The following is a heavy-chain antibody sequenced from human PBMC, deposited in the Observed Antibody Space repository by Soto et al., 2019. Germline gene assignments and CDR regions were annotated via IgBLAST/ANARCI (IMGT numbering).Heavy chain of an antibody. CDR3: THDLKDYYDSSLYGKDY. CDR1: GFTFSNAW. J-gene: IGHJ4*02. CDR2: IKSKTDGGTT. D-gene: IGHD3-22*01. Sequence: EVQLVESGGGLVKPGGSLRLSCAASGFTFSNAWMSWVRQAPGKGLEWVGRIKSKTDGGTTDYAAPVKGRFTISRDDSKNTLYLQMNRLKTEDTAVYYCTHDLKDYYDSSLYGKDYWGQGTLVTVSS. V-gene: IGHV3-15*01.